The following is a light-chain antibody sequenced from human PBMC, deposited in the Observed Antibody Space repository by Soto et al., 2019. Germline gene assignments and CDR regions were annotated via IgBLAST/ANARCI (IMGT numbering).Light chain of an antibody. CDR1: PSISSW. J-gene: IGKJ3*01. Sequence: DIQMTQSPSTLSASVGDIVTITCRASPSISSWLALYQQKPGKAPKLLIYKASSLESGVPSRFSGSGSGTEFTLTISSLQPDDFATYYGQQYNRYPFTFGPGTKVDIK. V-gene: IGKV1-5*03. CDR2: KAS. CDR3: QQYNRYPFT.